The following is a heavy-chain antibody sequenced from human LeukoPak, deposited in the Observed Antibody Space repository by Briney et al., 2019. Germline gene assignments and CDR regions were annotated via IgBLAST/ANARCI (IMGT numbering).Heavy chain of an antibody. CDR2: ISTDSLTI. CDR3: AKNLRTSVAAFEY. D-gene: IGHD6-19*01. Sequence: PGGSLRLSCAASGFTFSSHAMNWVRQAPGKGLEWISSISTDSLTIKYADFVSGQFTISRDNAEHLLFLQMNSLRAEDTAVYYCAKNLRTSVAAFEYWGQGTLVTVSS. J-gene: IGHJ4*02. CDR1: GFTFSSHA. V-gene: IGHV3-48*04.